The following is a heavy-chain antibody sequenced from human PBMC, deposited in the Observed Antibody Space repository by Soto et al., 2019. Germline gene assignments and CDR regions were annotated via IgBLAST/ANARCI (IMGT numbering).Heavy chain of an antibody. CDR1: GGSISSYY. Sequence: SETLSLTCTVSGGSISSYYWIWIRQPPGKGLEWIGYIYYSGNTNYKPSLKSRVTISVDTSKNQFSLKLSSVTAADTAVYCCARATGTPYYYCYDMVVWGQGTTVTVSS. D-gene: IGHD5-12*01. J-gene: IGHJ6*02. V-gene: IGHV4-59*01. CDR2: IYYSGNT. CDR3: ARATGTPYYYCYDMVV.